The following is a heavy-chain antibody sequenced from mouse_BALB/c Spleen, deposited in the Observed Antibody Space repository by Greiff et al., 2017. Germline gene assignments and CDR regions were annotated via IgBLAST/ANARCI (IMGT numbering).Heavy chain of an antibody. V-gene: IGHV1-80*01. D-gene: IGHD2-4*01. CDR3: AAREGGGLRGFAY. J-gene: IGHJ3*01. CDR2: IYPGDGDT. CDR1: GYAFSSYW. Sequence: QVQLQQSGAELVRPGSSVKISCKASGYAFSSYWMNWVKQRPGQGLEWIGQIYPGDGDTNYNGKFKGKATLTADKSSSTAYMQLSSLTSEDSAVYFCAAREGGGLRGFAYWGQGTLVTVSA.